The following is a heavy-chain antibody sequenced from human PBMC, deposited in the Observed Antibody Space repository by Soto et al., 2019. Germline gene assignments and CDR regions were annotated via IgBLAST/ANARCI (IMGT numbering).Heavy chain of an antibody. CDR1: GFTVSSNY. J-gene: IGHJ6*02. Sequence: PGGSLRLSCAASGFTVSSNYMSWVRQAPGKGLEWVSVIYSGGSTYYADFVKGRFTISRDNSKNTLYLQMNSLRAEDTAVYYCARVIAAARPLYYYGMDVWGQGTTVTVSS. V-gene: IGHV3-53*01. D-gene: IGHD6-6*01. CDR2: IYSGGST. CDR3: ARVIAAARPLYYYGMDV.